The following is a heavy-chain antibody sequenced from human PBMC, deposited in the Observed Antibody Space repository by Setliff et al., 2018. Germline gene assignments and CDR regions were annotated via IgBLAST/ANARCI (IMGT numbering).Heavy chain of an antibody. Sequence: AASVKVSCKTSGYTFTDYGISWVRQAPGQRLEWVGWIRASNDETDYAQKFRGRVTMTTDTSTSTAYMEMRSLTSDDTAVYYCARDEIRPITPDYWGQGTLVTVSS. CDR2: IRASNDET. CDR3: ARDEIRPITPDY. J-gene: IGHJ4*02. V-gene: IGHV1-18*01. D-gene: IGHD1-20*01. CDR1: GYTFTDYG.